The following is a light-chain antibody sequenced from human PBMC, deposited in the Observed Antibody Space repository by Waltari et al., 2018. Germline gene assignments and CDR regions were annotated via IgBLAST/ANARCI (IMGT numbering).Light chain of an antibody. CDR2: AVT. J-gene: IGLJ3*02. CDR1: SSDIAIYNY. CDR3: TSYTSSITWV. Sequence: QSALTQPASVSGSPGQSITISCTGTSSDIAIYNYVSWYQQHPGKAPRLMIFAVTNRPSCVSNRFSGSKSGNTASLTISGLQPEDEGDYYCTSYTSSITWVFGGGTKLTVL. V-gene: IGLV2-14*01.